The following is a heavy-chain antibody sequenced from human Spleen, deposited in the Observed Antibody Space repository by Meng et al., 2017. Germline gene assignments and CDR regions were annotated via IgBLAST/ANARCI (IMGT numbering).Heavy chain of an antibody. CDR2: ISSSDNTI. Sequence: GESLKISCAASGFTFSSYEMNWVRQAPGKGLEWVSYISSSDNTIYYADSVKGRFTISRDNAENSLSLQMNSLRAEDTAVYYCAKASSSTWHTYDGMDVWGQGTTVTVSS. CDR3: AKASSSTWHTYDGMDV. CDR1: GFTFSSYE. V-gene: IGHV3-48*03. D-gene: IGHD6-13*01. J-gene: IGHJ6*02.